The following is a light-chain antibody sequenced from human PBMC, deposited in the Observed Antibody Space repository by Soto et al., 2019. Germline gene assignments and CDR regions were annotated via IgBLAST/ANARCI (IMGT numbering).Light chain of an antibody. CDR1: SSNIGAGYD. CDR3: QSYDSSLSGLDV. V-gene: IGLV1-40*01. CDR2: GNS. J-gene: IGLJ1*01. Sequence: QSALTQPPSVSGAPGQRVTISCTGSSSNIGAGYDVHWYQQLPGTAPKLLIYGNSNRPSGVPDRFSGSKSDTSASLAITGLQAEDEADYYCQSYDSSLSGLDVFGTGTKLTVL.